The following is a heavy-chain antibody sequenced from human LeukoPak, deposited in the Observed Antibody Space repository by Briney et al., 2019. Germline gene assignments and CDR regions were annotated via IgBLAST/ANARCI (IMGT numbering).Heavy chain of an antibody. CDR2: ISAYNGNT. CDR3: ARPYYDSSAPPYDY. J-gene: IGHJ4*02. D-gene: IGHD3-22*01. Sequence: ASVEVSCKASGYTFTSYGISWVRQAPGQGLEWMGWISAYNGNTNYAQKLQGRVTMTTDTSTSTAYMELRSLRSDDTAVYYCARPYYDSSAPPYDYWGQGTLVTVSS. CDR1: GYTFTSYG. V-gene: IGHV1-18*01.